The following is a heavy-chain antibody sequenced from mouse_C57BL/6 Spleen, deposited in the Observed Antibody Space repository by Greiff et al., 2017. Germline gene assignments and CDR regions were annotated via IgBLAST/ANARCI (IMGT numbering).Heavy chain of an antibody. CDR2: ISSGSSTI. V-gene: IGHV5-17*01. CDR1: GFTFSDYG. Sequence: EVHLVESGGGLVKPGGSLKLSCAASGFTFSDYGMHWVRQAPEKGLEWVAYISSGSSTIYYADTVKGRFTISRDNAKNTLFLQMTSLRSEDTAMYYCARTDDYAAWFAYWGQGTLVTVSA. CDR3: ARTDDYAAWFAY. D-gene: IGHD2-4*01. J-gene: IGHJ3*01.